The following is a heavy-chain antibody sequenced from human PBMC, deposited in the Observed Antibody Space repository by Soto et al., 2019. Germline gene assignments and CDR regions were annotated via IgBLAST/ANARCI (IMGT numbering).Heavy chain of an antibody. D-gene: IGHD3-9*01. CDR3: ASDDLLTGAVDY. Sequence: QVHMVQSGPEVKKPGASVKDSCKASGYTFTSFGISWVRQAPGQGLEWMGRISTYNGNTDYAQKFQDRVTMTTDTSTATAYMELRTLRSDDTAVYYCASDDLLTGAVDYWGQGTLVTVSS. CDR1: GYTFTSFG. CDR2: ISTYNGNT. V-gene: IGHV1-18*01. J-gene: IGHJ4*02.